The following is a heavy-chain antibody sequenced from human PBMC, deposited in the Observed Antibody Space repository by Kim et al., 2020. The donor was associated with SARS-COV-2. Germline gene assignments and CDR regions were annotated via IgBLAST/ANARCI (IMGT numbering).Heavy chain of an antibody. CDR3: ARNYDILTGYYLAY. Sequence: AQKFQGRVTITADESTSTAYMELSSLRSEDTAVYYCARNYDILTGYYLAYWGQGTLVTVSS. D-gene: IGHD3-9*01. V-gene: IGHV1-69*01. J-gene: IGHJ4*02.